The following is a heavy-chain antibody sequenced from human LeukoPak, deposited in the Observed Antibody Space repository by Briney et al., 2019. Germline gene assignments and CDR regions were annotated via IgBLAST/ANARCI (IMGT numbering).Heavy chain of an antibody. CDR3: ARDPGSSYSSSWYDYYYMDV. V-gene: IGHV1-2*02. CDR2: INPNSGGT. J-gene: IGHJ6*03. Sequence: ASVKVSCKASGYSFTGYYIHWVRQAPGQGHEWMGWINPNSGGTYYAQKFQGRVTMTRDTSISTAYMELSRLRSDDTAVYYCARDPGSSYSSSWYDYYYMDVWGKGTTVTISS. D-gene: IGHD6-13*01. CDR1: GYSFTGYY.